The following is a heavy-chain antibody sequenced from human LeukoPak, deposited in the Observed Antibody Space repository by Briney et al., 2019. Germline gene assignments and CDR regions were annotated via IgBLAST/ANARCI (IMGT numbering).Heavy chain of an antibody. CDR2: INHSGST. Sequence: SETLSLTCAVYGGSFSGYYWSWIRQPPGKGLEWIGEINHSGSTNYNPSLKSRVTISVDTSKNQFSLKLSSVTAADTAVYYCARALARITIFRQNSEHYYFDYWGQGTLVTVSS. CDR3: ARALARITIFRQNSEHYYFDY. V-gene: IGHV4-34*01. D-gene: IGHD3-3*01. J-gene: IGHJ4*02. CDR1: GGSFSGYY.